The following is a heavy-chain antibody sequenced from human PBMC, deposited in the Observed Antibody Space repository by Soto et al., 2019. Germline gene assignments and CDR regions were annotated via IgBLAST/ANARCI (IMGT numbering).Heavy chain of an antibody. CDR1: GWSFSGYY. D-gene: IGHD4-17*01. CDR3: ARVGETTVTTASSYYFDY. Sequence: SETLSLTCAVYGWSFSGYYWSLIRQPPGKGLEWIGEINHSGSTNYNPSLRSRVTISVDTSKNQFSLKLSSVTAADTAVYYCARVGETTVTTASSYYFDYWGQGTLVTVSS. J-gene: IGHJ4*02. V-gene: IGHV4-34*01. CDR2: INHSGST.